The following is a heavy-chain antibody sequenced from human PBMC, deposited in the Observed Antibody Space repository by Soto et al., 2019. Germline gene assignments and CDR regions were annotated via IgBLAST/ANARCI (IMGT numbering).Heavy chain of an antibody. V-gene: IGHV5-51*01. CDR3: ARQSRFGSACYSFLPFEH. J-gene: IGHJ4*02. CDR1: GYQFTGYW. CDR2: IYPGDSGT. Sequence: PGESLKISCKGSGYQFTGYWIGWVRQMAWKGLEWIGSIYPGDSGTRYSPSFQGQVTISADKSTNTAYLQWSSLKASDTAMYYCARQSRFGSACYSFLPFEHWGLGTKVTVSS. D-gene: IGHD2-21*02.